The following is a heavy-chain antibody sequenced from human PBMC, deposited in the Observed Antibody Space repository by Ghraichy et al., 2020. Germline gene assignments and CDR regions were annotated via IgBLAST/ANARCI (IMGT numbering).Heavy chain of an antibody. CDR1: GYTFTGHY. V-gene: IGHV1-2*04. Sequence: ASVKVSCKASGYTFTGHYMHWVRQAPGQGLEWMGWINPKSGGTNYAQKFEGWVTMTRDTSISTAYLELNRLISDDTAMYYCARDPGDGGNYWYYFDYWGQGTLVTVSS. J-gene: IGHJ4*02. CDR3: ARDPGDGGNYWYYFDY. D-gene: IGHD2-8*02. CDR2: INPKSGGT.